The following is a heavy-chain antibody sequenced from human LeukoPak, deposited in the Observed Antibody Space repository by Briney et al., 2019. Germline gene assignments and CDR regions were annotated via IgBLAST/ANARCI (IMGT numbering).Heavy chain of an antibody. CDR3: TTDIHVRGVITPPFDY. V-gene: IGHV1-24*01. Sequence: ASVKVSCKVSGYTLTELPMHWVRQAPGKGLEWMGGFDPEDGETIYAQKFQGRVTMTEDTSTDTAYMELSSLRSEDTAVYYCTTDIHVRGVITPPFDYWGQGTLVTVSS. D-gene: IGHD3-10*01. CDR2: FDPEDGET. CDR1: GYTLTELP. J-gene: IGHJ4*02.